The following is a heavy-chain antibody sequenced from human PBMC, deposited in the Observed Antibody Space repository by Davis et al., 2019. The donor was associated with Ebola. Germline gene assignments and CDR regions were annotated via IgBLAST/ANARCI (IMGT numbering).Heavy chain of an antibody. V-gene: IGHV4-4*02. D-gene: IGHD4-17*01. CDR2: ISQSGST. J-gene: IGHJ4*02. CDR3: ARFWGYGDYVLDY. Sequence: SETLSLTCAVSGDSISSSNWWSWVRQPPGKGLEWIGEISQSGSTNYNPSLKSRVTISVDTSKNQFSLKLSSVTAADTAVYYCARFWGYGDYVLDYWGQGTLVTVSS. CDR1: GDSISSSNW.